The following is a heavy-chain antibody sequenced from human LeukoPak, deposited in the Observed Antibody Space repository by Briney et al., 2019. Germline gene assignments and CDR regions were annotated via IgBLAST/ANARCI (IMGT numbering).Heavy chain of an antibody. V-gene: IGHV1-69*05. CDR2: IIPVFGTA. CDR1: GGTFSSYA. CDR3: ARDPDYYDSSGYYDY. J-gene: IGHJ4*02. D-gene: IGHD3-22*01. Sequence: SVKVSCKASGGTFSSYAISWVRQAPGQGLEWIGRIIPVFGTANYAQKFQGRVTITTDESTSTAYMELSSLRSEDTAVYYCARDPDYYDSSGYYDYWGPGTLVTVSS.